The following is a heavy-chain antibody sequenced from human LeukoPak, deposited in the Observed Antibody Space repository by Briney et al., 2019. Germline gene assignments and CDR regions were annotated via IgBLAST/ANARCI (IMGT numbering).Heavy chain of an antibody. J-gene: IGHJ4*02. D-gene: IGHD6-19*01. Sequence: ASETLSLTCTVSGGSISSYYWSWIRQPPGEGLEWIGYIYYSGSTNYNPSLKSRVTISVDTSKNQFSLKLSSVSAADTAVYYCARGRQWLVDWGQGTLVTVSS. CDR1: GGSISSYY. CDR3: ARGRQWLVD. CDR2: IYYSGST. V-gene: IGHV4-59*12.